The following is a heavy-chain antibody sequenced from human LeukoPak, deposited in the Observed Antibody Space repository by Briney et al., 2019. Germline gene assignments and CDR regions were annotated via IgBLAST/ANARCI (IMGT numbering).Heavy chain of an antibody. V-gene: IGHV4-39*01. CDR1: GGSISSSSYY. CDR2: IYYSGST. D-gene: IGHD6-13*01. Sequence: SETLSLTCTVSGGSISSSSYYWGWIRQPPGKGLEWIGSIYYSGSTHYNPSLKSRVTISVDTSKNQFSLKLSSVTAADTAVYYCARHKSGAAAGRGGLDYWGQGTLVTVSS. CDR3: ARHKSGAAAGRGGLDY. J-gene: IGHJ4*02.